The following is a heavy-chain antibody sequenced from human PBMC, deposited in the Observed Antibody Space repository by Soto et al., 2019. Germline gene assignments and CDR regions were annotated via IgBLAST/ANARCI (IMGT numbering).Heavy chain of an antibody. Sequence: QVHLVESGGGVVQPGRSLRLSCAASGFTFSSYGMHWVRQARGKGLEWVAVISYDGSNKYYADSVKGRFTISRDNSKNTLYLQMNSLSAEDTAVYYCAKDRQDLHYDSSGYAPVDYWGQGSLVTVSS. D-gene: IGHD3-22*01. CDR3: AKDRQDLHYDSSGYAPVDY. CDR2: ISYDGSNK. V-gene: IGHV3-30*18. CDR1: GFTFSSYG. J-gene: IGHJ4*02.